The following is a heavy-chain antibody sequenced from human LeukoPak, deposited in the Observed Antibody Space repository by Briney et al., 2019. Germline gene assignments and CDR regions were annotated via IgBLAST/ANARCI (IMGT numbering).Heavy chain of an antibody. J-gene: IGHJ4*02. D-gene: IGHD3-22*01. CDR2: IIPIFGTA. CDR3: ATRSNSESSGYYSYFDY. V-gene: IGHV1-69*13. CDR1: GGTFSTYA. Sequence: ASVMVSCKASGGTFSTYAVSWLRQAPGQGLEWMGGIIPIFGTANYAQKFQGRVTITADASTSTTYMELSSLRSDDPAVYYSATRSNSESSGYYSYFDYGGQGTQVTVSS.